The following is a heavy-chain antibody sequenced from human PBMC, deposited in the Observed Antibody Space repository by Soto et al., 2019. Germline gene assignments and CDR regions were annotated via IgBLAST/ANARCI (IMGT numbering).Heavy chain of an antibody. D-gene: IGHD3-10*01. CDR3: ARGGVSRGAFDI. V-gene: IGHV1-8*01. CDR2: MNPSSGNK. J-gene: IGHJ3*02. Sequence: QVQLVQSGAEVMKPGASVRVSCKTSGYRFTSYDINWVRQAAGQGLEWLGWMNPSSGNKDYAQKFQGRVTMTRNTSISTAYMELTSLRSDDTAIYYCARGGVSRGAFDIWGQGTMVTVIS. CDR1: GYRFTSYD.